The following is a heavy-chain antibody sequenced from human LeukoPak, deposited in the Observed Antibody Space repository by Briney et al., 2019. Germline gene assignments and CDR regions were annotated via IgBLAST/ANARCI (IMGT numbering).Heavy chain of an antibody. D-gene: IGHD2-15*01. V-gene: IGHV1-69*05. CDR2: IIPILGTA. CDR3: AREGCSGGSCPNDYYYYMDV. J-gene: IGHJ6*03. Sequence: SVKVSCKASGGTFSSYAISWVRQAPRQGLEWMGGIIPILGTANYAQKFQGRVTITTDESTSTAYMELSSLRSEDTAVYYCAREGCSGGSCPNDYYYYMDVRGKGTTVTVSS. CDR1: GGTFSSYA.